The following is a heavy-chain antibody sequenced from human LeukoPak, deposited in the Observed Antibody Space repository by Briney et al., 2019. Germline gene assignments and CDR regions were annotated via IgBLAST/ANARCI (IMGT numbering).Heavy chain of an antibody. CDR1: GFTFNYAW. CDR3: TTDEDWNYARKDV. Sequence: GGSLRLSCAASGFTFNYAWMSWVRQVPGKGLEWVGQTVSEIDGGATDYATPVEGRFTISRDDSKSTLYLQMNSLKIEDTAVYYCTTDEDWNYARKDVWGQGATVIVSS. D-gene: IGHD1-7*01. J-gene: IGHJ6*02. V-gene: IGHV3-15*04. CDR2: TVSEIDGGAT.